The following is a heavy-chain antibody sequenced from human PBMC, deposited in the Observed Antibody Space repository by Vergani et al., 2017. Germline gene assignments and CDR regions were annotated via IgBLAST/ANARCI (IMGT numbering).Heavy chain of an antibody. V-gene: IGHV3-30*02. J-gene: IGHJ4*02. CDR2: IGYDGRIK. CDR1: GFSFNTYG. CDR3: AKDGRENSDYGYFDY. Sequence: QVQLVETGGGVVQPGGSLRLYCATSGFSFNTYGAHWVRQAPGKGLERVAFIGYDGRIKYNVDSVKGRFTISRDTSKKTLSLQMRSLRADDTAVYYCAKDGRENSDYGYFDYWGQGTLVTVSS. D-gene: IGHD4-17*01.